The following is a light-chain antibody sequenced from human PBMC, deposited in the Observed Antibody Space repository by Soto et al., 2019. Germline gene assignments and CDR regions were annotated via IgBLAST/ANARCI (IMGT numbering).Light chain of an antibody. V-gene: IGLV2-14*01. Sequence: QSALTQPASVSGSLGQSISISCTEDSSDLTYNSVSWYQHHPHKAPKLIIYDVSYRPSGVSTRFSGSQSDGSASLTISGLQAEDEDDYYCSSSTPTRGLVFGSGTKLTVL. J-gene: IGLJ1*01. CDR1: SSDLTYNS. CDR3: SSSTPTRGLV. CDR2: DVS.